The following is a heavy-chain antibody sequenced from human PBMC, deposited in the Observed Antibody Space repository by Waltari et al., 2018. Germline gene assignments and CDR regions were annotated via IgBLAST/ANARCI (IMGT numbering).Heavy chain of an antibody. CDR2: IYYSGST. CDR1: GGSISSGGYY. D-gene: IGHD2-21*01. V-gene: IGHV4-31*03. Sequence: QVQLQESGPGLVKPSQTLSLTCTVSGGSISSGGYYWSWIRQHPGKGLEWIGYIYYSGSTYYNPSLKSRVTISVDTSKNQFSLKLSSVTAADTAVYYCARHCGGDCYPEYYFDYWGQGTLVTVSS. CDR3: ARHCGGDCYPEYYFDY. J-gene: IGHJ4*02.